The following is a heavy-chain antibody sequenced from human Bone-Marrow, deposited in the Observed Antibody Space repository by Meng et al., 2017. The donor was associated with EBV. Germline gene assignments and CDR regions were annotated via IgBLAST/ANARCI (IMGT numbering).Heavy chain of an antibody. V-gene: IGHV1-69*01. D-gene: IGHD3-10*01. CDR3: ASESGRGFTPDY. CDR2: LIPMSGAP. CDR1: GGTFRSDA. J-gene: IGHJ4*02. Sequence: QVQLVQSGAAVKKPGSSVKVSCKTSGGTFRSDAISLVRQGPGQGLEWMGGLIPMSGAPHYAQKFQDRVTITADESTSTHYMDLSGLRSEDTAVYYCASESGRGFTPDYWGQGTLVTVSS.